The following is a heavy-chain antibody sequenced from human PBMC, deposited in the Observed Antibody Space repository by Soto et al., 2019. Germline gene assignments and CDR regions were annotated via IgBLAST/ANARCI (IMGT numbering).Heavy chain of an antibody. CDR3: AKEGRNGWYYFDY. D-gene: IGHD6-19*01. V-gene: IGHV3-23*01. CDR1: GFTFSTYA. Sequence: EVQLLASGGGLVQPGGSLRLSCAASGFTFSTYAMSWVRQAPGKGLEWVSTISGSGGSTYYADSVKGRFTISRDNSKNTLYLQVNSLRAEDTAVYYCAKEGRNGWYYFDYWGQGTLVTVSS. CDR2: ISGSGGST. J-gene: IGHJ4*02.